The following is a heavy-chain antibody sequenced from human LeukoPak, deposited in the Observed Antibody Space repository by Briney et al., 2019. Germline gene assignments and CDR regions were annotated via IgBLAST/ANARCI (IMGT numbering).Heavy chain of an antibody. CDR2: INPSGGTT. Sequence: VASVTVSCKASGYTFTIYYMHWVRQAPGQGLEWMGRINPSGGTTSYAQNFQDRVTMTRDTSTTTVYMELSSLRSEDTAVYYCARTLAAAGTDYWGQGTLVTVSS. V-gene: IGHV1-46*01. D-gene: IGHD6-13*01. CDR3: ARTLAAAGTDY. J-gene: IGHJ4*02. CDR1: GYTFTIYY.